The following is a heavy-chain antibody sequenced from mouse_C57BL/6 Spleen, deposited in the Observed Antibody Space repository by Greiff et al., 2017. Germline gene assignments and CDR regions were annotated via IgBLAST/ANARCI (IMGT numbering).Heavy chain of an antibody. Sequence: VQLQQPGAELVMPGASVKLSCKASGYTFTSYWMHWVRQRPGQGLEWIGEIDPSDSYTNYNQKFKGKSTLTVDKSSSTAYMQLSSLTSEDSAVYYSARRWDSMDYWGQGTSVTVSS. D-gene: IGHD4-1*01. CDR3: ARRWDSMDY. V-gene: IGHV1-69*01. J-gene: IGHJ4*01. CDR1: GYTFTSYW. CDR2: IDPSDSYT.